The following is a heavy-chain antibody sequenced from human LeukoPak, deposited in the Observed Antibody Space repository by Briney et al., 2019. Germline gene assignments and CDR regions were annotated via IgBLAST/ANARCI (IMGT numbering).Heavy chain of an antibody. CDR1: GYTFTSYG. D-gene: IGHD3-16*01. J-gene: IGHJ4*02. CDR3: AAGAYDYVWGSYPFDY. V-gene: IGHV1-18*01. Sequence: ASVKVSCKASGYTFTSYGTSWVRQAPGQGLEWMGWISAYNGNTNYAQKLQGRVTMTTDTSTSTAYMELRSLRSDDTTVYYCAAGAYDYVWGSYPFDYWGQGTLVTVSS. CDR2: ISAYNGNT.